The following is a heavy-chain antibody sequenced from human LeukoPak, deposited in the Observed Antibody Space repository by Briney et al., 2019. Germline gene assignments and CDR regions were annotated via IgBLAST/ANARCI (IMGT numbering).Heavy chain of an antibody. V-gene: IGHV3-13*01. J-gene: IGHJ4*02. CDR1: GFTFSNYD. Sequence: GGSLRLSCAASGFTFSNYDMHWVRQATGKGLEWVSAIGTAGDTYYSDSVKGRFTISRENAKNFLYLQMNSLRAEDTAVYYCARDRPDYGAERFAYWGQGTLVTVSS. D-gene: IGHD4-17*01. CDR3: ARDRPDYGAERFAY. CDR2: IGTAGDT.